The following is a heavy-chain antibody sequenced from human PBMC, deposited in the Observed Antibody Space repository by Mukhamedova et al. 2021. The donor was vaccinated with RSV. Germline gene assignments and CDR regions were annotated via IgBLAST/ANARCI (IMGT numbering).Heavy chain of an antibody. CDR2: ISAHNGNT. D-gene: IGHD2-2*02. V-gene: IGHV1-18*01. J-gene: IGHJ6*03. CDR3: ARLPYCTSTRCYISYLSIFMDV. Sequence: GWISAHNGNTNYAQKFQGRVTMTTDTSTSTAYVELGSLRSEDTAVYYCARLPYCTSTRCYISYLSIFMDVWGKGTTLTVSS.